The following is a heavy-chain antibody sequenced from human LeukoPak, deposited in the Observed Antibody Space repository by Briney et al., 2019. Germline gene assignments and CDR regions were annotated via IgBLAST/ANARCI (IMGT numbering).Heavy chain of an antibody. J-gene: IGHJ4*02. D-gene: IGHD5-18*01. CDR2: IIPILGIA. CDR1: GGTFSSYT. Sequence: SVKVSCKASGGTFSSYTISWVRQAPGRGLEWMGRIIPILGIANYAQKFQGRVTITADKSTGTAYMELSSLRSEDTAVYYCARGLDTAIDYWGQGTLVTVSS. CDR3: ARGLDTAIDY. V-gene: IGHV1-69*02.